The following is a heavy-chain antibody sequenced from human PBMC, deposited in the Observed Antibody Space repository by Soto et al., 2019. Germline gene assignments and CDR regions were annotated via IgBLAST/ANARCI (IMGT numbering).Heavy chain of an antibody. V-gene: IGHV1-18*01. CDR2: ISAYSGNT. D-gene: IGHD3-3*01. CDR1: GYTFTSYG. CDR3: ARGIGLDFWSGYTAANYYYYMDV. J-gene: IGHJ6*03. Sequence: GASVKVSCKASGYTFTSYGISWVRQAPGQGLEWMGWISAYSGNTNYAQKLQGRVTMTTDTSTSTAYMELRSLRSDDTAVYYCARGIGLDFWSGYTAANYYYYMDVWGKGTTVTVSS.